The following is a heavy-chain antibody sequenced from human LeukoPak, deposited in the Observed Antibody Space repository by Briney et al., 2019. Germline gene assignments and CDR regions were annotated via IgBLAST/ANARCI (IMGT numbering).Heavy chain of an antibody. J-gene: IGHJ4*02. CDR2: ISSSGSTI. V-gene: IGHV3-11*04. CDR1: GFTFSDYY. Sequence: PGGSLRLSCAASGFTFSDYYMSWLRQAPGKGLEWVSYISSSGSTIYYADSVKGRFTISRDNAKNSLYLQMNSLSAEDTAVYYCARDIPCSGGSCSFYWGQGTLVTVSS. D-gene: IGHD2-15*01. CDR3: ARDIPCSGGSCSFY.